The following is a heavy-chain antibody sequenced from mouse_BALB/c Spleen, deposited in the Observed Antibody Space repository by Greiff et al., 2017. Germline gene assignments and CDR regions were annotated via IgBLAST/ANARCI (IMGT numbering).Heavy chain of an antibody. CDR2: ISSGSSTI. CDR1: GFTFSSFG. D-gene: IGHD2-1*01. J-gene: IGHJ3*01. V-gene: IGHV5-17*02. Sequence: EVQLVESGGGLVQPGGSRKLSCAASGFTFSSFGMHWVRQAPEKGLEWVAYISSGSSTIYYADTVKGRFTISRDNPKNTLFLQMTSLRSEDTAMYYCARSNYGNYPFAYWGQGTLVTVSA. CDR3: ARSNYGNYPFAY.